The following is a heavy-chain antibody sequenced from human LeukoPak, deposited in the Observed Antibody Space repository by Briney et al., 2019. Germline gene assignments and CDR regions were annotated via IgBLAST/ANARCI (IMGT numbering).Heavy chain of an antibody. V-gene: IGHV4-39*07. Sequence: KPSETLSLTCTVSGGSISSSSYYWSWIRQPPGKGLEWIGEINHSGSTNYNPPLKSRVTISVDTSKNQFSLKLSSVTAADTAVYYCARRLRGYYDSSGYYRHIDYWGQGTLVTVSS. J-gene: IGHJ4*02. CDR3: ARRLRGYYDSSGYYRHIDY. CDR2: INHSGST. CDR1: GGSISSSSYY. D-gene: IGHD3-22*01.